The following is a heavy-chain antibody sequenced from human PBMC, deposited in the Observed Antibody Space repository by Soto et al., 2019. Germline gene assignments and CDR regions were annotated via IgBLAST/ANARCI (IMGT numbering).Heavy chain of an antibody. Sequence: AASVKVSCKASGYTFTGYYIHWVREAPGQGLEWMGWINPQTGGTSYGQKFQGRVTLSRDTSINTAYLELSRLRFDDAAVYFCARERYQVMSDGMDVWGQGTTVTVSS. CDR3: ARERYQVMSDGMDV. J-gene: IGHJ6*02. D-gene: IGHD2-2*01. CDR2: INPQTGGT. CDR1: GYTFTGYY. V-gene: IGHV1-2*02.